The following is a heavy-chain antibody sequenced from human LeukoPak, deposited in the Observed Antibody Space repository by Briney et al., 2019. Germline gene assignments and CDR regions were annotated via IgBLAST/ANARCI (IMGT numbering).Heavy chain of an antibody. V-gene: IGHV3-23*01. CDR1: GFTFSSYA. CDR2: ITGSGDST. CDR3: AKDRTGYEDY. J-gene: IGHJ4*02. Sequence: PGGSLRLSCAASGFTFSSYAMSWVRQAPGKGLEWVSRITGSGDSTYYADSVKGRFTISRDNAKNTVYLQINSLRAEDTATYYCAKDRTGYEDYCGQRTLVTVAS. D-gene: IGHD5-12*01.